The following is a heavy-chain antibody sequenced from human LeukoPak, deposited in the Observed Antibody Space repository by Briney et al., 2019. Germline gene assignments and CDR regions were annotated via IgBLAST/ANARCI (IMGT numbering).Heavy chain of an antibody. CDR3: ARLRDYGETNWFDP. Sequence: GESLKISCKVSGNNFANYWIAWGRQMPAKGLEWMGIIYLDNSDTSYNPSFQGQVTISADKSISTASLQWSSLKASDTAMYYCARLRDYGETNWFDPWGQGTLVTVSS. D-gene: IGHD4-17*01. J-gene: IGHJ5*02. V-gene: IGHV5-51*01. CDR2: IYLDNSDT. CDR1: GNNFANYW.